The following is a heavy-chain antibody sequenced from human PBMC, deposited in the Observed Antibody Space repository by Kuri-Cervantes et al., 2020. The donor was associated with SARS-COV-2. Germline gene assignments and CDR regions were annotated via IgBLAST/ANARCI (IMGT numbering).Heavy chain of an antibody. V-gene: IGHV4-39*07. CDR2: IYYSGST. Sequence: GSLRLSCTVSGGSISSSSYYWGWIRQPPGKGLEWIGSIYYSGSTYYNPSLKSRVTISVDTSKNQFSLKLSSVTAADTAVYYCAMTVHDFWSGEFDYWGQGTLDTVSS. J-gene: IGHJ4*02. CDR1: GGSISSSSYY. CDR3: AMTVHDFWSGEFDY. D-gene: IGHD3-3*01.